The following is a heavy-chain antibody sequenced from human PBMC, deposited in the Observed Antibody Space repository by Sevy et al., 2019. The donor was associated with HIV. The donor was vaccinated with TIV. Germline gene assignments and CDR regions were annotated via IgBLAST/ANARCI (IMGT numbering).Heavy chain of an antibody. D-gene: IGHD4-17*01. CDR1: GFPFSSYE. V-gene: IGHV3-48*03. CDR2: ISNTGNTI. CDR3: ARDLPPSATTVAHFDY. J-gene: IGHJ4*02. Sequence: GGSLRLSCAASGFPFSSYEMNWVRQAPGRGLEWISYISNTGNTISYSDSVRGRFTVSRDNAKNSLFLYMNSLRAEDTATYDCARDLPPSATTVAHFDYWGRGTLVTVSS.